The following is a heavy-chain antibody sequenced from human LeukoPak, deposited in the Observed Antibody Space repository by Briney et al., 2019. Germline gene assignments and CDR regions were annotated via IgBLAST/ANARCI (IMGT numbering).Heavy chain of an antibody. V-gene: IGHV3-9*01. Sequence: GGSLRLSCAASGFTFDDYAMHWVRQAPGKGLEWVSGISWNSGSIGYADSVKGRFTISRDNAKNSLYLQMNSLRAEDTALYYCANLHGDYRDFWGLGTLVTVSS. CDR1: GFTFDDYA. D-gene: IGHD4-17*01. CDR2: ISWNSGSI. CDR3: ANLHGDYRDF. J-gene: IGHJ4*02.